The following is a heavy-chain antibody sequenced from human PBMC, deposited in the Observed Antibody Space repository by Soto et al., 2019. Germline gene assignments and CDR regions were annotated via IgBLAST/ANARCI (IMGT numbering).Heavy chain of an antibody. CDR2: IFSNDEK. V-gene: IGHV2-26*02. D-gene: IGHD5-12*01. CDR3: ARISRYGYDFDY. J-gene: IGHJ4*02. CDR1: GFSLSRADVG. Sequence: QVTLKESGPVLVKPTETLTLTYTVSGFSLSRADVGVSWIRQPPGKALEWLAHIFSNDEKSYSTSLKSSLTISKDTSKSQVVLMMTNVDPVDTATYYCARISRYGYDFDYWGQGTLVTVSS.